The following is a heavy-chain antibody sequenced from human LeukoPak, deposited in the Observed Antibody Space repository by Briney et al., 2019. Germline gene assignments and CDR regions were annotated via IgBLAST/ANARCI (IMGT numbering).Heavy chain of an antibody. D-gene: IGHD3-16*01. CDR1: GGSFSGYY. V-gene: IGHV4-39*01. J-gene: IGHJ3*02. CDR2: IYYSGST. Sequence: SETLSLTCAVNGGSFSGYYWGWIRQPPGKGLEWIGSIYYSGSTYYNPSLKSRVTISVDTSKNQFSLKLSSVTAADTAVYYCARSLWPYDAFDIWGQGTMVTVSS. CDR3: ARSLWPYDAFDI.